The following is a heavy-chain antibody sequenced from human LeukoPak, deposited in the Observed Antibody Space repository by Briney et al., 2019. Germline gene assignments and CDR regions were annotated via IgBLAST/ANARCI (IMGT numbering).Heavy chain of an antibody. D-gene: IGHD2/OR15-2a*01. V-gene: IGHV4-34*01. CDR3: AGFSPTLYFDY. CDR1: GGSFSGYY. Sequence: SETLSLTCAVSGGSFSGYYLSWIRQPPGKGLELIGEIKHSGSTNYNPSLKSRVTISVDTSQNQFSLKLSAVTAADTAVYSCAGFSPTLYFDYWGQGTLVTVSS. CDR2: IKHSGST. J-gene: IGHJ4*02.